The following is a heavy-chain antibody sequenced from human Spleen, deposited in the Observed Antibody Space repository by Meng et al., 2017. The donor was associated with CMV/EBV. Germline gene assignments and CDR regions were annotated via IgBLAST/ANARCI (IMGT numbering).Heavy chain of an antibody. J-gene: IGHJ4*02. D-gene: IGHD3-3*01. V-gene: IGHV1-2*02. Sequence: GESLKISCKASGYTFNDYYMHWVRQAPGHGLEWLGWINPNSGGIKYAQKFQGRVTMTSDTSIGTAYMELSRLRSDDTAVYYCARDRTQLRFLEWLPPFDSWGQGTLVTVSS. CDR1: GYTFNDYY. CDR3: ARDRTQLRFLEWLPPFDS. CDR2: INPNSGGI.